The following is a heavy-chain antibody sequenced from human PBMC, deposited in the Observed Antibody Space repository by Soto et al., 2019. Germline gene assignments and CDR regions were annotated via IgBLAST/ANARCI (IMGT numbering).Heavy chain of an antibody. CDR1: GFTVSSNY. J-gene: IGHJ2*01. CDR3: ARDGVTMVRGVPHRYFDL. D-gene: IGHD3-10*01. V-gene: IGHV3-66*01. CDR2: IYSGGST. Sequence: EVQLVESGGGLVQPGGSLRLSCAASGFTVSSNYMSWVRQAPGKGLEWVSVIYSGGSTYYADSVKGRFTISRDNSKNTLYLQMNSLRAEDTAVYYCARDGVTMVRGVPHRYFDLWGRGTLVTVSS.